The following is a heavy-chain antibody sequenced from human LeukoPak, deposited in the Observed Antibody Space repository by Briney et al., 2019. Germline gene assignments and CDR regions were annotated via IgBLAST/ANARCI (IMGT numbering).Heavy chain of an antibody. CDR1: GFTFRSYG. J-gene: IGHJ4*02. Sequence: GGSLRLSCAGSGFTFRSYGMHWVRQAPGKGLEWVAVISYDGSNKYYADSVKGRFTTSRDNSKNTLYLQMNSLRAEDTAMYYCAKDRGSSGWFDYWGQGTLVTVSS. CDR2: ISYDGSNK. V-gene: IGHV3-30*18. D-gene: IGHD6-19*01. CDR3: AKDRGSSGWFDY.